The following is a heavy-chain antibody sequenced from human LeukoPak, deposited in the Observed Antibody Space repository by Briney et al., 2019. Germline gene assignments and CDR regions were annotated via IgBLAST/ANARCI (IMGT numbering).Heavy chain of an antibody. CDR2: IYYSGST. V-gene: IGHV4-59*01. J-gene: IGHJ4*02. Sequence: SETLSLTCTVSGGSISSYYWSWIRQPPGKGLEWIGYIYYSGSTNYNPPLKSRVTISVDTSKNQFSLKLNSVTAADTAVYYCARESPGCGGGSCYPHFDYWGQGTLVTVSS. CDR1: GGSISSYY. D-gene: IGHD2-15*01. CDR3: ARESPGCGGGSCYPHFDY.